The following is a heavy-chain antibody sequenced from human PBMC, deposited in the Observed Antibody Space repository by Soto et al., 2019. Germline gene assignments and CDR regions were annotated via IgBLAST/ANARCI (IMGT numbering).Heavy chain of an antibody. CDR3: VKGRGSYEVKFGMDV. V-gene: IGHV3-9*01. CDR2: VDWNSGST. D-gene: IGHD6-25*01. Sequence: EVQLVESGGGLVQPGRSLRLSCAASGFTFDDFAMHWVRQAPGKGLEWVSGVDWNSGSTAYADSVKGRFTISRDNARNSLYLQMNSLRAEDTAVYYCVKGRGSYEVKFGMDVWGQGTTVTVSS. J-gene: IGHJ6*02. CDR1: GFTFDDFA.